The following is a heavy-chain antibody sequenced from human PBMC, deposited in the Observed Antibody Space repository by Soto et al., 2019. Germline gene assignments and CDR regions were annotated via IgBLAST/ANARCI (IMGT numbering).Heavy chain of an antibody. D-gene: IGHD2-15*01. Sequence: QVQLQESGPGLVKASETLSLTCTVSGGSIGSYYWNWIRQPPGKGLEWIGYIYYSGTTNYNPSFKSRVTVSVDGSKNEFSLRLTSMTAADTGVYYCARGESLVAPHFAFEIWGQGTMVSVSS. CDR3: ARGESLVAPHFAFEI. CDR1: GGSIGSYY. CDR2: IYYSGTT. V-gene: IGHV4-59*01. J-gene: IGHJ3*02.